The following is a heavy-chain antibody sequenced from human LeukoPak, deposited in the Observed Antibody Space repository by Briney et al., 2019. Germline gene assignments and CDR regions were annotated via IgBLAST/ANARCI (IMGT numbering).Heavy chain of an antibody. CDR1: GFTFSSYW. D-gene: IGHD3-10*01. CDR2: IYSDGSRT. CDR3: AKDPTRSGSFLDY. Sequence: GGSLRLSCAASGFTFSSYWMHWVRQGPGKGLVWVSRIYSDGSRTNNADSVKGRFTISGDNAKNTLYLQMNSLRAEDTAVYYCAKDPTRSGSFLDYWGQGTLVTVSS. V-gene: IGHV3-74*01. J-gene: IGHJ4*02.